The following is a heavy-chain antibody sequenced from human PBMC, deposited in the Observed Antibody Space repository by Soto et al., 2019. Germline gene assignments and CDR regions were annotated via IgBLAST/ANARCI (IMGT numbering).Heavy chain of an antibody. D-gene: IGHD3-22*01. CDR3: ARNSGYDYYDSSGIDC. Sequence: VQLVESGGGVVQPGRSLRLSCAASGFTFSSYAMHWVRQAPGKGLEWVAVISGSGGTTYYADSLKGRITISRDTSRNTLYLQMNSLRAEDTAVYYCARNSGYDYYDSSGIDCWGQGTLVTVSS. J-gene: IGHJ4*02. CDR2: ISGSGGTT. V-gene: IGHV3-23*04. CDR1: GFTFSSYA.